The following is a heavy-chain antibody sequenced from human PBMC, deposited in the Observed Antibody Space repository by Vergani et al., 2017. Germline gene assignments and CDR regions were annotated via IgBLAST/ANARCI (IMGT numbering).Heavy chain of an antibody. CDR3: VKDARGDEIFFDS. CDR1: GFTFSTYA. CDR2: LTGGGGST. V-gene: IGHV3-23*01. D-gene: IGHD2-15*01. J-gene: IGHJ4*02. Sequence: EVQVLESWGSLKQPGGSVRLSCASSGFTFSTYAMHWVRQAPGKGLEWVSALTGGGGSTYYADSFKGRFIIYRDKSRDTLYLQMNSLRPEDTATYYCVKDARGDEIFFDSWGKGTLVTVSS.